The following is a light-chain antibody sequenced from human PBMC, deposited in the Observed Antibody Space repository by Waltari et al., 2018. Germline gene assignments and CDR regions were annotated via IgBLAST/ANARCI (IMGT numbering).Light chain of an antibody. CDR2: KAS. V-gene: IGKV1-5*03. Sequence: DIQMTQSPSTLSASVGHRVTITCRASQSVSTWLAWYQQKPGKAPKLLIYKASSLQIGVPSRFSGSGSGTEFTLTISSLQPDDFATYYCQQYDTYWTFGQGTKVEIK. J-gene: IGKJ1*01. CDR3: QQYDTYWT. CDR1: QSVSTW.